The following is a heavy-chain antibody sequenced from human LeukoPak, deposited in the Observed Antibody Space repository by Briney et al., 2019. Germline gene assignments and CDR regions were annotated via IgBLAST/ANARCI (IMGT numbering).Heavy chain of an antibody. D-gene: IGHD4-17*01. CDR2: INSDGSST. Sequence: PGGSLRLSCAASGFTFSSYWMHWVRQAPGKGLVWVSRINSDGSSTSYADSVKGRFTISRDNAKNTLYLQMNSLRAEDTAVYYCARDLEGHGDYAHNDYYYGMDVWGQGTTVTVSS. CDR1: GFTFSSYW. CDR3: ARDLEGHGDYAHNDYYYGMDV. J-gene: IGHJ6*02. V-gene: IGHV3-74*01.